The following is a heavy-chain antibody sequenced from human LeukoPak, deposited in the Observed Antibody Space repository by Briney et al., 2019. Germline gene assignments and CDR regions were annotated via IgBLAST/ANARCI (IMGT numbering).Heavy chain of an antibody. J-gene: IGHJ4*02. CDR1: GFTFSSSA. Sequence: PGGSLRLSCAASGFTFSSSAMNWVRQAPGKGLEWVSAISSSGGSTYYADSVKGRFTISRDNSKNTLYLQMNSLRAEDTAVYYCAKDRLVGRSVSDYWGQGTLVTVSS. CDR2: ISSSGGST. V-gene: IGHV3-23*01. CDR3: AKDRLVGRSVSDY. D-gene: IGHD1-26*01.